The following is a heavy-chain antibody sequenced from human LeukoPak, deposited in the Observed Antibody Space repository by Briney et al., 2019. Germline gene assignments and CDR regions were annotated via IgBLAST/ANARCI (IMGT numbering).Heavy chain of an antibody. CDR3: RAVTRYLDYYYDY. CDR2: ISSDGSNK. V-gene: IGHV3-30*03. CDR1: RFTFSTFG. D-gene: IGHD3-22*01. Sequence: GGSLRLSCAASRFTFSTFGMHWVRQAPGKGLEWVAVISSDGSNKYYADSVRGRFTISRDNSKDTLYLQMSSLRIEDTAVYYCRAVTRYLDYYYDYWGQGTLVTVSS. J-gene: IGHJ4*02.